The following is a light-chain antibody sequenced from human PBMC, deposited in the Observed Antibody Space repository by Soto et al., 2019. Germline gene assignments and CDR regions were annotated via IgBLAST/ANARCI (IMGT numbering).Light chain of an antibody. CDR1: SSDVGGYNY. CDR3: SSYTSSSTRV. V-gene: IGLV2-14*01. Sequence: QSALTQPASVSGSPGQSITISCTGTSSDVGGYNYVSWYQQHPGKVPKLMIYDVSNRPSGVSNRFSGSKSGNTASLTISGLQAEDEADYYCSSYTSSSTRVFGGGTKVT. CDR2: DVS. J-gene: IGLJ3*02.